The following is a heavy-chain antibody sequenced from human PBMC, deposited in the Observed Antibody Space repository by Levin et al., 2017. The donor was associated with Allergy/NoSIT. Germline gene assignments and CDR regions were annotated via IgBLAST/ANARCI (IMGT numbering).Heavy chain of an antibody. CDR2: IIPIFGTA. J-gene: IGHJ4*02. D-gene: IGHD4-17*01. Sequence: KISCKASGGTFSSYAISWVRQAPGQGLEWMGGIIPIFGTANYAQKFQGRVTITADESTSTAYMELSSLRSEDTAVYYCARGEPGETTVTTRWGQGTLVTVSS. CDR3: ARGEPGETTVTTR. V-gene: IGHV1-69*01. CDR1: GGTFSSYA.